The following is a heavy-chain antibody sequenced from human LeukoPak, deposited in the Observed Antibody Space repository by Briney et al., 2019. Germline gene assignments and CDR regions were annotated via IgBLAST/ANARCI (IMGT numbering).Heavy chain of an antibody. D-gene: IGHD3-3*01. CDR3: AAALYDFWSGYYTGDYIDV. Sequence: ASVKVSCKASGYTFTGYYMHWVRQAPGQGLEWMGWINPNSGGTNYAQKFQGRVTMTRDTSISTAYMELSRLRSDDTAVYYCAAALYDFWSGYYTGDYIDVWGKGTTVTVSS. CDR2: INPNSGGT. CDR1: GYTFTGYY. J-gene: IGHJ6*03. V-gene: IGHV1-2*02.